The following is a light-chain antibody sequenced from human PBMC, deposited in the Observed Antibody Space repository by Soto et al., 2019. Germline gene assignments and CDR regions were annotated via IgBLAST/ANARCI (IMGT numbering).Light chain of an antibody. CDR3: QSYGSSRNPGV. V-gene: IGLV1-40*01. Sequence: QSVLTQPPSASGAPGQRVTMSCTGSSSNDGAAYDVHWYQHLQGTAPELHIYANSNRPSGVPDRFSGSKSGASSSLAISGRQAEDEDDYYCQSYGSSRNPGVFGGVTKLTVL. CDR1: SSNDGAAYD. J-gene: IGLJ2*01. CDR2: ANS.